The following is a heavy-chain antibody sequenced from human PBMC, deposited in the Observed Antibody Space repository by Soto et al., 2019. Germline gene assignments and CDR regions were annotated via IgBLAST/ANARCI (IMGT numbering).Heavy chain of an antibody. Sequence: QVQLVQSGGGLVRPGGSQRLSCEASGFIFSDYYMAWIRQAPGKGLEWVSYISGSGDTIYYADSVKGRFTISRDSAKDSLYLQMNTLRDEDTAIYYCARLGQFDFWGQGTVVTVSS. V-gene: IGHV3-11*01. CDR1: GFIFSDYY. J-gene: IGHJ4*02. CDR3: ARLGQFDF. CDR2: ISGSGDTI.